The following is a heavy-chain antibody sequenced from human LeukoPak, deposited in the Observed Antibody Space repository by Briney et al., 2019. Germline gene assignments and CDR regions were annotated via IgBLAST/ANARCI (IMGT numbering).Heavy chain of an antibody. D-gene: IGHD1-7*01. J-gene: IGHJ4*02. V-gene: IGHV3-7*01. CDR2: IKQDGSEK. CDR3: AIDWELRSGL. CDR1: GFTCSSSW. Sequence: GGSLRLSCAASGFTCSSSWMSWVRQAPGKGLEWVANIKQDGSEKDYVDSVKGRFTISRDNAKNSLYLQMNSLRAEDTAVYYCAIDWELRSGLWGQGTLVTVSS.